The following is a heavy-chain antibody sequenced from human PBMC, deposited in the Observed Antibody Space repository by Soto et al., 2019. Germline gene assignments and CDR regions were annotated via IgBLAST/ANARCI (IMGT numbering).Heavy chain of an antibody. CDR1: GFTFSSYG. Sequence: GGSLRLSCAASGFTFSSYGMHWVRQAPGKGLEWVAVIWYDGSNKYYADSVKGRFTISRDNSKNTLYLQMNSLRAEDTAVYYCARGLPQNRVERNTNTIFGVVIDYWGQGTLVTVSS. CDR3: ARGLPQNRVERNTNTIFGVVIDY. CDR2: IWYDGSNK. V-gene: IGHV3-33*01. D-gene: IGHD3-3*01. J-gene: IGHJ4*02.